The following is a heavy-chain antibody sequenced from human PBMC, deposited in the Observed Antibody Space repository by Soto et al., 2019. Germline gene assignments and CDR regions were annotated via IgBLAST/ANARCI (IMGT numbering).Heavy chain of an antibody. Sequence: GGSLRLSCAASGFTVSSNYMSWVRQAPGKGLEWVSVIYSGGSTYYADSVKGRFTISRDNSKNTLYLQMNSLRAEDTAVYYCARGANWGYLNAFDIWGQGTMVTVSS. CDR2: IYSGGST. J-gene: IGHJ3*02. V-gene: IGHV3-53*01. D-gene: IGHD7-27*01. CDR3: ARGANWGYLNAFDI. CDR1: GFTVSSNY.